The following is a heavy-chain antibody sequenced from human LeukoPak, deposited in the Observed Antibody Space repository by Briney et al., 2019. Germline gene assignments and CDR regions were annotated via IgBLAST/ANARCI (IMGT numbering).Heavy chain of an antibody. CDR3: ARWNRDHFDY. D-gene: IGHD5-24*01. CDR2: ISAYNGNT. V-gene: IGHV1-18*04. CDR1: GYTFTGYY. J-gene: IGHJ4*02. Sequence: ASVKVSCKASGYTFTGYYMHWVRQAPGQGLEWMGWISAYNGNTNYAQKLQGRVTMTTDTSTSTAYMELRSLRSDDTAVYYCARWNRDHFDYWGQGTLVTVSS.